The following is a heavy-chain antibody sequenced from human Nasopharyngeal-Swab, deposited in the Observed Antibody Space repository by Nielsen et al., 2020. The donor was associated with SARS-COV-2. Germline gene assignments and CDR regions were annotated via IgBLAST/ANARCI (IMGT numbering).Heavy chain of an antibody. CDR3: ARTRVVVVVAADKYDYYMDV. J-gene: IGHJ6*03. V-gene: IGHV2-26*01. CDR2: ILSSDEK. D-gene: IGHD2-15*01. Sequence: RQAPGKALEWLAHILSSDEKSYSTSLRSRLTISKDTSKSQVVLTMTNLDPVDTATYYGARTRVVVVVAADKYDYYMDVWGKGTTVTVSS.